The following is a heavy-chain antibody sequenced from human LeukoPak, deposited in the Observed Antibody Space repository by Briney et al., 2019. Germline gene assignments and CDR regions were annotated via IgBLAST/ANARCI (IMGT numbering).Heavy chain of an antibody. V-gene: IGHV4-61*08. D-gene: IGHD6-13*01. CDR1: GGSISSGGYY. J-gene: IGHJ5*02. Sequence: PSQTLSLTCTVSGGSISSGGYYWSWIRQPPGKGLEWIGYIYYSGSTNYNPSLKSRVTISVDTSKNQFSLKLSSVTAADTAVYYCAGCIAASWFDPWGQGTLVTVSS. CDR2: IYYSGST. CDR3: AGCIAASWFDP.